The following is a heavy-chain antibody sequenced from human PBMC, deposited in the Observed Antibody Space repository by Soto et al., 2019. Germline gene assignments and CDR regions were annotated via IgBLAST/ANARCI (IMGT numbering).Heavy chain of an antibody. D-gene: IGHD5-12*01. J-gene: IGHJ6*03. V-gene: IGHV1-2*06. Sequence: QVQLVQSGAEVKKPGASVTVSCKASGYTFSDYYLHWVRQAPGQGPEWMGRINPNSGDAKFAQTFQGRVTMTRETSVRTAFMELNWLKSDDTAVYYCARESGGATATLDYYYFYMDVWGKGTTVTVSS. CDR3: ARESGGATATLDYYYFYMDV. CDR2: INPNSGDA. CDR1: GYTFSDYY.